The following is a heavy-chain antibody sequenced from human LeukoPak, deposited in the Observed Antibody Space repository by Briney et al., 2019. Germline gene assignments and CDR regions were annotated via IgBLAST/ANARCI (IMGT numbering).Heavy chain of an antibody. CDR1: GGSFSSYY. J-gene: IGHJ4*02. D-gene: IGHD6-19*01. V-gene: IGHV4-59*01. Sequence: SETLSLTCTVSGGSFSSYYWSWIRQPPGKGLEWIGYIYYSGRTNYNPSLKSRVTISVDTSKNQFSLKLSSVTAADTAVYYCVKQKYSSGWYVDYWGQGTLVTVSS. CDR3: VKQKYSSGWYVDY. CDR2: IYYSGRT.